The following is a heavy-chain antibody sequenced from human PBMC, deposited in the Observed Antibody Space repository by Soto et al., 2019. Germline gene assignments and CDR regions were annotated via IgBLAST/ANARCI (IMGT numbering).Heavy chain of an antibody. J-gene: IGHJ5*02. V-gene: IGHV4-34*01. D-gene: IGHD3-16*01. CDR3: ARAEIMNNWFDP. CDR2: INHSGST. Sequence: SETLSLTCAVYGGSFSGYYWSWIRQPPGKGLEWIGEINHSGSTNYNPSLKSRVTISVDTSKNQFSLKLSSVTAADTAVYYCARAEIMNNWFDPWGQGTLVTVS. CDR1: GGSFSGYY.